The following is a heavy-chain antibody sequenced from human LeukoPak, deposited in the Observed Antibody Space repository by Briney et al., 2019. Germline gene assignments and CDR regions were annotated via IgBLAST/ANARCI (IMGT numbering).Heavy chain of an antibody. CDR2: IHPSSGAT. D-gene: IGHD2/OR15-2a*01. J-gene: IGHJ4*02. Sequence: ASVKVSCKASGYTFIAYHMHWVRQAPGQGLEWMGRIHPSSGATNSAQRFQGRVTLTRDTSINTAYMELSRLTSDDTAVYYCARDLPFEDWGQGTLVTASS. CDR1: GYTFIAYH. CDR3: ARDLPFED. V-gene: IGHV1-2*06.